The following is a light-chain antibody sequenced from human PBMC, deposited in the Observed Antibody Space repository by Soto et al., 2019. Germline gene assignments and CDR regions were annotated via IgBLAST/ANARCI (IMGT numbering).Light chain of an antibody. CDR1: QSVSSSY. CDR3: QQYGSSSWT. CDR2: GTS. V-gene: IGKV3-20*01. J-gene: IGKJ1*01. Sequence: ENVFTPSPGTLSLSPGERATLSCRASQSVSSSYLAWYQQKPGQAPRLLIYGTSSRATAIPDRFSGSGSGTDFTLTISRLEPEDFAVYYCQQYGSSSWTFGQGTKV.